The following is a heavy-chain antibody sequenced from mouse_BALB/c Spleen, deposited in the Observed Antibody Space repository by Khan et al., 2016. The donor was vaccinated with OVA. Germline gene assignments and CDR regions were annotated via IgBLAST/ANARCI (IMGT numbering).Heavy chain of an antibody. D-gene: IGHD1-1*01. CDR1: GFSLTNYG. J-gene: IGHJ3*01. CDR2: IWAGGST. Sequence: VQLQESGPGLVAPSQSLSITCTVSGFSLTNYGVHWVRQPPREGLEWLGVIWAGGSTNYNSALMSRLSISKDNSKSQVFLKMNSLQTNDTAMYYCARPYYGSAWFAYWGQGTLVTDSA. CDR3: ARPYYGSAWFAY. V-gene: IGHV2-9*02.